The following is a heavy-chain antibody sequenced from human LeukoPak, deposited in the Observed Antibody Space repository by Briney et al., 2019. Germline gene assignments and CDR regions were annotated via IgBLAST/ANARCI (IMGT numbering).Heavy chain of an antibody. D-gene: IGHD3-10*01. CDR3: AREVRLFFNYGFMDV. Sequence: QPGRSLRLSCAVSGFTFSRNGMHWVRQAPGKGLEWVAVISSDGKEKYYADSVKGRFTISRDNSKATLYLEMNSLRAEDTAVYYCAREVRLFFNYGFMDVWGKGTTVTVSS. CDR1: GFTFSRNG. V-gene: IGHV3-30*04. CDR2: ISSDGKEK. J-gene: IGHJ6*03.